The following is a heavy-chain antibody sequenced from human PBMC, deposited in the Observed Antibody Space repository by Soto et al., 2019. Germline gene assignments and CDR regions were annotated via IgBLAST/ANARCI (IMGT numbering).Heavy chain of an antibody. CDR2: ISGSGGST. Sequence: EVKMLESGGGLVQPGGSLRLSCAASGFTLSSYGMSWVRQAPGKGLEWVSDISGSGGSTYYADSVKGRFTISRDNSKNTLYLQMNSLRAEDTAVYYCAKGAYYHGSGSYFPFDYWGQGTLVTVSS. D-gene: IGHD3-10*01. J-gene: IGHJ4*02. V-gene: IGHV3-23*01. CDR3: AKGAYYHGSGSYFPFDY. CDR1: GFTLSSYG.